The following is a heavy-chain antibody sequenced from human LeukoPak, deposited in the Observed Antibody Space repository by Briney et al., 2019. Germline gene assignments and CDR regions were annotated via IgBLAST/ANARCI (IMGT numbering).Heavy chain of an antibody. Sequence: AETLSLTCTVSGGLISSYYWSWIREPPGKGLEWIGYIYYCGSTKYNPSLKRRVTISVDTSKTQFSLQLSSVTAADTAVYYCARVPGWENYNGMDVWGKGATVT. CDR1: GGLISSYY. V-gene: IGHV4-59*01. J-gene: IGHJ6*01. CDR3: ARVPGWENYNGMDV. D-gene: IGHD6-19*01. CDR2: IYYCGST.